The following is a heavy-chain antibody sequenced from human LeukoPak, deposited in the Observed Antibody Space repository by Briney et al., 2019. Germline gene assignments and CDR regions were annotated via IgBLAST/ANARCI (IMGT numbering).Heavy chain of an antibody. CDR3: ARGADGVSSNSRGWFDP. V-gene: IGHV3-7*01. D-gene: IGHD2-15*01. CDR2: IKQDGSEK. Sequence: GGSLRLSCAASGFTFSSYWMSWVRQAPGEGLEWVANIKQDGSEKYYVDSVKGRFTISRDNAKNSLYLQMNSLRAEDTAVYYCARGADGVSSNSRGWFDPWGQGTLVTVSS. CDR1: GFTFSSYW. J-gene: IGHJ5*02.